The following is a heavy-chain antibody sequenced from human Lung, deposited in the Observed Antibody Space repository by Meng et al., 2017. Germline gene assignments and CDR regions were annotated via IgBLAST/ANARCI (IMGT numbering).Heavy chain of an antibody. CDR1: GGSISSSSYY. D-gene: IGHD3-22*01. CDR2: IYYSGST. Sequence: QLHLQESDPGLVQPSATLSLTCTVSGGSISSSSYYWGWIRQPPGKGLEWIGSIYYSGSTYYNPSLKSRVSISVDTSKSQFSLRLSSVTAADTAVYYCARGEYDSSGYYLEYFQLWGQGTLVTVSS. CDR3: ARGEYDSSGYYLEYFQL. J-gene: IGHJ1*01. V-gene: IGHV4-39*07.